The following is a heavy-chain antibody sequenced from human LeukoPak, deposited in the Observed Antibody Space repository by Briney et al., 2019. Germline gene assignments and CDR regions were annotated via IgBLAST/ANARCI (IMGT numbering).Heavy chain of an antibody. CDR3: ARHFDT. J-gene: IGHJ4*02. CDR2: VSYSGNT. V-gene: IGHV4-39*01. Sequence: SETLSLTCTVSGASISSSSYDWGWTRQPPGKGLEWIGSVSYSGNTDYNPSLKSRVTMSIDTSKNHFSLRVNSVTAADTAVYYCARHFDTWGQGTLVTVSS. CDR1: GASISSSSYD.